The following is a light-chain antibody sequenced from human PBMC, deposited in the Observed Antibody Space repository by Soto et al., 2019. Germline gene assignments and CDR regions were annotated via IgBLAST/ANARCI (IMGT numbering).Light chain of an antibody. CDR2: DND. CDR3: GTWDRTLSSDV. V-gene: IGLV1-51*01. Sequence: QSVLTQPPSVSAAPGLKVSISCSGSSSNIGNNYVSWYQQFPGTAPKVIIFDNDERPSGTPDRFSGSKSGTSATLVITELQTGDEADYYCGTWDRTLSSDVFGGGTKLTVL. J-gene: IGLJ3*02. CDR1: SSNIGNNY.